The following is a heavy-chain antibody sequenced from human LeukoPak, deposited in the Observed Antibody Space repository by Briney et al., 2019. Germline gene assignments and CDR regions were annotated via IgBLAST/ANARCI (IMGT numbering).Heavy chain of an antibody. J-gene: IGHJ4*02. D-gene: IGHD4-23*01. V-gene: IGHV3-9*01. CDR2: ISWNSGSI. Sequence: GGSLRLSCAASGFTFDDYAMHWVRQAPGKGLEWVSGISWNSGSIGYADSVKGRFTISRDNAKNSLYLQMNSLRAEDTAVYYCASNHYGGNHLDGYDYWGQGTLVTVSS. CDR3: ASNHYGGNHLDGYDY. CDR1: GFTFDDYA.